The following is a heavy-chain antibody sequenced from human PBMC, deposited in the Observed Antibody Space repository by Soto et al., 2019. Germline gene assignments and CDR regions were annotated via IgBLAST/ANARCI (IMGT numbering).Heavy chain of an antibody. J-gene: IGHJ6*04. Sequence: GGSLRLSCAASGFTFSSYWMTWVRQAPGKGLEWVANIKQDGSETYYVDSVKGRFTISRDNAKNSLYLQMHSLRAEDTAVYYCARGRLQMDVWGKGTTVTVSS. D-gene: IGHD6-25*01. V-gene: IGHV3-7*01. CDR1: GFTFSSYW. CDR3: ARGRLQMDV. CDR2: IKQDGSET.